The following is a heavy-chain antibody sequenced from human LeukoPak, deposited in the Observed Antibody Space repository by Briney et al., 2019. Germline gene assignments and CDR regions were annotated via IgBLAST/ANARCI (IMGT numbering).Heavy chain of an antibody. CDR3: AMPNPPNTAMALDAFDI. V-gene: IGHV5-51*01. J-gene: IGHJ3*02. CDR2: IYPSDSDT. Sequence: GESLKISCKGSGYFFTSYWIGWVRQMPGKGLEWMGIIYPSDSDTKYSPSFQGQVTISADKSISTAYLQWSSLQASDTAMYYCAMPNPPNTAMALDAFDIWGQGTMVTVSS. D-gene: IGHD5-18*01. CDR1: GYFFTSYW.